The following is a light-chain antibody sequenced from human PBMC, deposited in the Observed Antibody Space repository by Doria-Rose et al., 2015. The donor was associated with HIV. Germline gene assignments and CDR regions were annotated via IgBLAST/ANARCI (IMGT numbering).Light chain of an antibody. CDR2: DAS. CDR1: QRVKSSY. V-gene: IGKV3-20*01. J-gene: IGKJ5*01. Sequence: TQSPGTLSLSPGERATLSCRASQRVKSSYLAWYQQKPGQAPRLLIYDASTRATGIPDRFSGSVSGTDFTLTINRLEPEDVAVYYCQQYGTSRGTFGQGTRLEIK. CDR3: QQYGTSRGT.